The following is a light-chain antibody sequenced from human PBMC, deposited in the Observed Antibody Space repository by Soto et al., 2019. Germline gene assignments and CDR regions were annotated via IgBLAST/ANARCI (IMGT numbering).Light chain of an antibody. CDR2: TAS. J-gene: IGKJ4*01. V-gene: IGKV1-39*01. CDR1: QNINNY. CDR3: QQSYSVPLT. Sequence: DIQMTQSPSSLSASVGDRVTITCRASQNINNYLNWYQQKSGEAPKLLIYTASSLQSGVPARVSGSGSGTDFILTISSLQPEDFATYYCQQSYSVPLTFGGGTKVDIK.